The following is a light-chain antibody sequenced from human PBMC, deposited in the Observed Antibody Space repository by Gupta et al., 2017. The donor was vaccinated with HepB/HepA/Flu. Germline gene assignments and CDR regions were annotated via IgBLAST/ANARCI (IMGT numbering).Light chain of an antibody. CDR1: SSDVGSYNL. V-gene: IGLV2-23*02. CDR2: EVS. CDR3: SSYAGSSNVV. J-gene: IGLJ2*01. Sequence: QSALTQPASVSGSPGQSITISCTGTSSDVGSYNLVCWYQQHPGKAPKLMIYEVSERPAGVSNRFSGSKSGITASLTISVLQADDEADYYCSSYAGSSNVVFGGGTKVTVL.